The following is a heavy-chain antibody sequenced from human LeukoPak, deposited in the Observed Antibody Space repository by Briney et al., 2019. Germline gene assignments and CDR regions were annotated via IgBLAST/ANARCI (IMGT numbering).Heavy chain of an antibody. CDR2: ISAYNGNT. V-gene: IGHV1-18*01. D-gene: IGHD3-10*01. CDR1: GYTFTSYG. Sequence: ASVKVSCKASGYTFTSYGISWVRQAPGQGLEWMGWISAYNGNTNYAQKLQGRVTMTTDTSTSTAYMELRSLRSDDTAVYYCARDSHYGSGEGWFDPWGQGTLVTVSS. J-gene: IGHJ5*02. CDR3: ARDSHYGSGEGWFDP.